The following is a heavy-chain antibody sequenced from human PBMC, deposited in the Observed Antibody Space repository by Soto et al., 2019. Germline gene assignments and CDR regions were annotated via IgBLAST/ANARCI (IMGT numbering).Heavy chain of an antibody. Sequence: QVQLQQSGPGLVKPSQTLSLTCAISGDSVSSNSAAWNWIRQSPSRGLEWLGRAYYKSKWYNDYAVSVRGRIIINPDTSKNQFSLQLNSVTPEDTAVYFCTRGLRGGQGRFDCWGQGTLVTVSS. CDR2: AYYKSKWYN. V-gene: IGHV6-1*01. J-gene: IGHJ4*02. CDR3: TRGLRGGQGRFDC. D-gene: IGHD3-10*01. CDR1: GDSVSSNSAA.